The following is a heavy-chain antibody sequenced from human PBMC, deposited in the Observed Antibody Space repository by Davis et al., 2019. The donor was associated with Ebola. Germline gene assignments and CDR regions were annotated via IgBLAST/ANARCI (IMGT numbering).Heavy chain of an antibody. Sequence: MPGGSLRLSCAVYGGSFSGYYWSWIRQPPGKGLEWIGEINHSGSTNYNPSLKSRVTISVDTSKNQFSLKLGSVTAADTAVYYCARVAARVGNTVGWYYYYGMDVWGQGTTVTVSS. CDR3: ARVAARVGNTVGWYYYYGMDV. J-gene: IGHJ6*02. CDR1: GGSFSGYY. D-gene: IGHD6-13*01. CDR2: INHSGST. V-gene: IGHV4-34*01.